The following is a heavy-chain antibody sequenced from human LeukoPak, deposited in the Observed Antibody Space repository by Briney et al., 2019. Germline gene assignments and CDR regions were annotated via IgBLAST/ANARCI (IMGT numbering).Heavy chain of an antibody. CDR3: ARAFPYCSSTSCYPDY. D-gene: IGHD2-2*01. V-gene: IGHV4-61*02. CDR2: IYTSGST. CDR1: GGSLSSGSYY. J-gene: IGHJ4*02. Sequence: SETLSHTCTVSGGSLSSGSYYWSRIRQPAGRGLEWIGRIYTSGSTNYNPSLKSRVTISVDTSKNQFSLKLSFVTAADTAVYYCARAFPYCSSTSCYPDYWGQGTLVTVSS.